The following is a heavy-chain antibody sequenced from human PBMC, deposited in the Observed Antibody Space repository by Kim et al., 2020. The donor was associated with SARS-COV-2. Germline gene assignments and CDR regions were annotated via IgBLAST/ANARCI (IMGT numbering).Heavy chain of an antibody. CDR3: ARDPKLWFGELLFDY. Sequence: DSVKGRFTISRDNAKNSLYLQMNSLRAEDTAVYYCARDPKLWFGELLFDYWGQGTLVTVSS. J-gene: IGHJ4*02. D-gene: IGHD3-10*01. V-gene: IGHV3-11*06.